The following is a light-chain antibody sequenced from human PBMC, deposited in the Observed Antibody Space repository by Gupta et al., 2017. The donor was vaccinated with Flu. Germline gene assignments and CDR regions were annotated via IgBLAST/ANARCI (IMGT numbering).Light chain of an antibody. CDR3: QQTDSTAWT. J-gene: IGKJ1*01. CDR1: QSISNY. V-gene: IGKV1-39*01. CDR2: TAS. Sequence: DIQMTQSPSSLSASVGDRVTITCRTSQSISNYLNWYQQKPGKAPKLLIYTASTVQTGVPSRFSGSGSGTDFTLTISTLQPEDCATYYCQQTDSTAWTFGQGTKVEIK.